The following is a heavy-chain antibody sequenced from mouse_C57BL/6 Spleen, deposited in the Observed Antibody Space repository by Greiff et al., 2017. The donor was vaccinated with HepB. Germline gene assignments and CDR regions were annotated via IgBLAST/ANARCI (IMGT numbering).Heavy chain of an antibody. CDR1: GYTFTDYY. Sequence: VQLQQSGAELVKPGASVKISCKASGYTFTDYYINWVKQRPGQGLEWIGKIGPGSGSTYYNEKFKGKATLTADKSSSTAYMQLSSLTSEDSAVYFCAREGGYSNYGRAYYFDYWGQGTTLTVSS. V-gene: IGHV1-77*01. CDR3: AREGGYSNYGRAYYFDY. CDR2: IGPGSGST. J-gene: IGHJ2*01. D-gene: IGHD2-5*01.